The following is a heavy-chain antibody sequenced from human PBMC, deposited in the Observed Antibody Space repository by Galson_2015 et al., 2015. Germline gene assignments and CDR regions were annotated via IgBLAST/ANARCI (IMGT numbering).Heavy chain of an antibody. CDR1: GFTVSSSY. CDR2: ISYDGSNK. J-gene: IGHJ4*02. Sequence: SLRLSCAASGFTVSSSYMTWVRQAPGKGLEWVAVISYDGSNKYYADSVKGRFTISRDNSKNTLYLQMNSLRAEDTAVYYCARVLRRSIAALHYWGQGTLVTVSS. D-gene: IGHD6-6*01. V-gene: IGHV3-30-3*01. CDR3: ARVLRRSIAALHY.